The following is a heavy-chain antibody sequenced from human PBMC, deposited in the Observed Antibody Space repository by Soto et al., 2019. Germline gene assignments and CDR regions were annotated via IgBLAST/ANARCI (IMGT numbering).Heavy chain of an antibody. CDR1: GYTFTSYV. CDR2: ISDYNGNT. J-gene: IGHJ4*02. CDR3: ASDNCYESDY. D-gene: IGHD2-21*01. V-gene: IGHV1-18*01. Sequence: QVQLVQSGAEVKKPGASVKVSCKASGYTFTSYVISWVRQAPGQGLEWMGWISDYNGNTNYAPKLQGRVTMTTNTSTSTAYMELRSLRSDATAVYYCASDNCYESDYWGQGTLVTVSS.